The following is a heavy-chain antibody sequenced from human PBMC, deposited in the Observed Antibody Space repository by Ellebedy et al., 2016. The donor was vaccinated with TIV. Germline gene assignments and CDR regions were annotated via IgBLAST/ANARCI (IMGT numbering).Heavy chain of an antibody. Sequence: GESLKISXAASGFTFSSYGMHWVRQAPGKGLEWVAVISYDGSNKYYADSVKGRFTISRDNSENTLYLQMNSLRAEDTAVYYCAKDGTMVRGVIDYWGQGTLVTVSS. D-gene: IGHD3-10*01. CDR2: ISYDGSNK. CDR3: AKDGTMVRGVIDY. V-gene: IGHV3-30*18. J-gene: IGHJ4*02. CDR1: GFTFSSYG.